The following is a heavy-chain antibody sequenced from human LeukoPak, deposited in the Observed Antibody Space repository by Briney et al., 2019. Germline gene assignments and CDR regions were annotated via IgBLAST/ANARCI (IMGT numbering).Heavy chain of an antibody. CDR2: IYHSGST. CDR3: ASRIMVRGFSFDY. Sequence: SETLSLTCAVPGGSISSSKWRGWVRQPPGKGLEWIGEIYHSGSTNYNPSPKSRATISVDTSKNPFSLKLSSVTAADTAVYYCASRIMVRGFSFDYWGQGTLVTVSS. D-gene: IGHD3-10*01. V-gene: IGHV4-4*02. CDR1: GGSISSSKW. J-gene: IGHJ4*02.